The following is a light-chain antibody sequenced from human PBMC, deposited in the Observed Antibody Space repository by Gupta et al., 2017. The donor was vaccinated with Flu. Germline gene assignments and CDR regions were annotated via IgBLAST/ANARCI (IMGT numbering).Light chain of an antibody. CDR3: QQWDSTRQR. CDR2: AAS. CDR1: QSISSY. J-gene: IGKJ1*01. V-gene: IGKV1-39*01. Sequence: DIQMTQSPSSLSASVGDRVTITCRASQSISSYLNWYQQKPVKAPKLLIYAASSLQSGVPSRFTGSGSGTDFTLTISRLQPEDFATYYCQQWDSTRQRFGQGTKLEIK.